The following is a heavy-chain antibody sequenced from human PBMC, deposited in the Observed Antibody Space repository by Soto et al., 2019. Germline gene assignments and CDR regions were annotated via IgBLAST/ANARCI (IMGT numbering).Heavy chain of an antibody. CDR2: IYHSGST. J-gene: IGHJ4*02. CDR3: ARKTYDGSRYFDY. Sequence: SETLSLTCAVYGGSFSGYYWSWIRQPPGKGLEWIGEIYHSGSTNYNPSLKSRVTISVDKFKNQFSLKLSSVTAADTAVYYCARKTYDGSRYFDYWGQGTLVTVSS. CDR1: GGSFSGYY. D-gene: IGHD3-22*01. V-gene: IGHV4-34*01.